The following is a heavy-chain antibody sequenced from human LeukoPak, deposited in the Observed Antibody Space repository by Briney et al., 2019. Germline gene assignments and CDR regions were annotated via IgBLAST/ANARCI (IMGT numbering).Heavy chain of an antibody. CDR2: ISSNGGST. CDR1: GFTFSSYA. J-gene: IGHJ3*02. V-gene: IGHV3-64*01. D-gene: IGHD6-19*01. Sequence: GGSLRLSCAASGFTFSSYAMHWVRQAPGKGLEYVSAISSNGGSTYYANSVKGRFTISRDNSKNTLYLQMGSLRAEDMAVYYCARPSGAGQWLVFEYAFGIWGQGTMVTVSS. CDR3: ARPSGAGQWLVFEYAFGI.